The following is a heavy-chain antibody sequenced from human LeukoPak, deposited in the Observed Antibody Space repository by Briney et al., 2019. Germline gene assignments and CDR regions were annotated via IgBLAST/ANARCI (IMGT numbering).Heavy chain of an antibody. V-gene: IGHV3-30-3*01. CDR3: ARAHSSSWYEYFDY. CDR1: GFTFSSFA. J-gene: IGHJ4*02. CDR2: ISYDGSNK. Sequence: GGPLRLSCAASGFTFSSFAMHWVRQAPGKGLEWVAVISYDGSNKYYADSVKGRFTISRDNAKNTLYLRMNSLRPEDTAVYYCARAHSSSWYEYFDYWGQGTLVTVSS. D-gene: IGHD6-13*01.